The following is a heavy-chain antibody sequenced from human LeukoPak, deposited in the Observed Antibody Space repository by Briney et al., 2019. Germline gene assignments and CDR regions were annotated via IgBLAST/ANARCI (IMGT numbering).Heavy chain of an antibody. CDR2: IYHSGST. CDR3: ARPHYDFWSGYSNNWFDP. Sequence: NASETLSLTCAVSGYSISSGYYWGWIRQPPGKGPEWIGSIYHSGSTYYNPSLKSRVTISVDTSKNQFSLKLSSVTAADTAVYYCARPHYDFWSGYSNNWFDPWGQGTLVTVSS. J-gene: IGHJ5*02. CDR1: GYSISSGYY. D-gene: IGHD3-3*01. V-gene: IGHV4-38-2*01.